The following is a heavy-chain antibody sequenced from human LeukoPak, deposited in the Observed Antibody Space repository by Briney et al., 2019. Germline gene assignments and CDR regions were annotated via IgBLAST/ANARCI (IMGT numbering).Heavy chain of an antibody. CDR1: GGSISSYY. J-gene: IGHJ4*02. CDR3: ARQAVAGEYDDY. D-gene: IGHD6-19*01. Sequence: ASETLSLTCTVSGGSISSYYWSWIRQPPGKGLEWIGYIYYSGSTNYNPSLKSRVTISVDTSKNQFSLKLSSVTAADTAVYYCARQAVAGEYDDYWGQGTLVTVSS. V-gene: IGHV4-59*08. CDR2: IYYSGST.